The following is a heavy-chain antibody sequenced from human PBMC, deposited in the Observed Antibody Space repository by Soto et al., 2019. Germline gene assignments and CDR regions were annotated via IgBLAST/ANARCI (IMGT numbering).Heavy chain of an antibody. D-gene: IGHD2-2*01. V-gene: IGHV1-2*02. CDR2: INLNDGGT. Sequence: DSGRVTSETSEHLSGDSYLHWVRQAPEQGLAWMGWINLNDGGTNSPRKFQGRLTMTRDKSITTVYMELSRLRSDDTAVYFCVRDAPSHQSIFDLWGPGTLVTVSS. CDR3: VRDAPSHQSIFDL. J-gene: IGHJ4*02. CDR1: EHLSGDSY.